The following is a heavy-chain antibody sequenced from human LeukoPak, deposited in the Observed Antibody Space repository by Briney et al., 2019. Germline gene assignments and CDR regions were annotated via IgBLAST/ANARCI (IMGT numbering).Heavy chain of an antibody. CDR2: IDYSGST. CDR3: AREGRGVVASLDY. D-gene: IGHD3-10*01. V-gene: IGHV4-59*01. Sequence: PSETLSLTCTVSGGSISSYYSGWIRQPPGKGLEWIGYIDYSGSTNYNPSLKSRVTISVDTSKNQFSLKLSSVTAADTAVYYCAREGRGVVASLDYWGQGTLVTVSS. CDR1: GGSISSYY. J-gene: IGHJ4*02.